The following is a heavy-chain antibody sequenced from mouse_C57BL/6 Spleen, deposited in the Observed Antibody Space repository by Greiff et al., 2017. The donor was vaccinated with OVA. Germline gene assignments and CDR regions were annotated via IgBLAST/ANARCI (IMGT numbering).Heavy chain of an antibody. D-gene: IGHD1-1*01. CDR2: IYPSDSET. CDR3: ARRGSSFPYWYFDV. CDR1: GYTFPSYW. J-gene: IGHJ1*03. V-gene: IGHV1-61*01. Sequence: VQLQQPGAELVRPGSSVKLSCKASGYTFPSYWMDWVKQRPGQGLEWIGNIYPSDSETHYNQKFKDKATLTVDKSSSTAYMQLSSLTSEDSAVYYCARRGSSFPYWYFDVWGTGTTVTVSS.